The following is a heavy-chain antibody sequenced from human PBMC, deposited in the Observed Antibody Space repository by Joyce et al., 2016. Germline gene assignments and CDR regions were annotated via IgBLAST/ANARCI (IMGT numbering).Heavy chain of an antibody. CDR2: MKPKTGET. J-gene: IGHJ4*02. CDR1: GYTFTDDE. Sequence: AQLVQSGAEVKKPGASVKVSCKASGYTFTDDEIHWVRQATGQGLEWMGWMKPKTGETGYARKFQGRVTMTRDTSENIAYMELTNLRSEDTAVYYCARFYDLWSHYYFDYWGQGAQVIVSS. CDR3: ARFYDLWSHYYFDY. D-gene: IGHD3-3*01. V-gene: IGHV1-8*01.